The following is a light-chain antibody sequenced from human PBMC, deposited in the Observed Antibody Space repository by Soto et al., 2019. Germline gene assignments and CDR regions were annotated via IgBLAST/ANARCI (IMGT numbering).Light chain of an antibody. CDR3: TQGTHWPRT. V-gene: IGKV2-30*01. CDR2: RVS. J-gene: IGKJ1*01. CDR1: KSLVYSDGNTH. Sequence: DVVLTQSPLSLPVNFGQPASISCRSSKSLVYSDGNTHLSWFHQRPGQSPRRLIYRVSSRDSGVPDRFSGSGSGTDFTLEISRVEAEDVGIHFCTQGTHWPRTFGQGTKVEVK.